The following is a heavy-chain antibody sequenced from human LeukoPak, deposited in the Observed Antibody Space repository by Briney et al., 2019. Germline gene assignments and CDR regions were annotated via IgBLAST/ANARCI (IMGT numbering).Heavy chain of an antibody. Sequence: ASVKVSCKASGYTFTGYYMHWVRQAPGQGLEWMGWINPNSGGTNYAQKFQGRVTMTRETSISTAYMELSRLRSDDTAVYYCARGTGGIVVVPAAPLDYWGQGTLVTVSS. J-gene: IGHJ4*02. CDR1: GYTFTGYY. CDR2: INPNSGGT. V-gene: IGHV1-2*02. D-gene: IGHD2-2*01. CDR3: ARGTGGIVVVPAAPLDY.